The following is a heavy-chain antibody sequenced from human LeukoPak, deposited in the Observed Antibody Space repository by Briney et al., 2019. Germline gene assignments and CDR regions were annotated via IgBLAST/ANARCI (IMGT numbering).Heavy chain of an antibody. CDR3: AKGMYSGYDLGDYYFDY. V-gene: IGHV3-9*03. Sequence: GRSLRLSCAASGFTFDDCAMHWVRQAPGKGLEWVSGISWNSGSIGYADSVKGRFTISRDNAKNSLYLQMNSLRAEDMALYYCAKGMYSGYDLGDYYFDYWGQGTLVTVSS. J-gene: IGHJ4*02. CDR1: GFTFDDCA. D-gene: IGHD5-12*01. CDR2: ISWNSGSI.